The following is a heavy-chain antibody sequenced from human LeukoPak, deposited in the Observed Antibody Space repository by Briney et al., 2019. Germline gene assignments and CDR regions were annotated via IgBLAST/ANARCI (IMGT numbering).Heavy chain of an antibody. CDR2: TYYSGST. CDR3: ARHRRIAVAGTDY. D-gene: IGHD6-19*01. V-gene: IGHV4-39*01. Sequence: PSETLSLTCTISTSSLTSSSYYRCWISQPPRKRLKWLGSTYYSGSTYFNPSLKSHVTISVNTSKNQFSLKLNSLTAGNTTVYYCARHRRIAVAGTDYWGQGTLVTVSS. J-gene: IGHJ4*02. CDR1: TSSLTSSSYY.